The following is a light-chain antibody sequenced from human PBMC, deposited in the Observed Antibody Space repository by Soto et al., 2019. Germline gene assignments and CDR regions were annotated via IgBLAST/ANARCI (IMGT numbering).Light chain of an antibody. CDR3: QSYDSTLSYYV. CDR2: GNN. V-gene: IGLV1-40*01. J-gene: IGLJ1*01. Sequence: QSVLTQPPSVSGAPGHRVTISCTGSSSNIGAGYDVHWYQQLPGTAPKLLIYGNNNRPSGVPDRFSDSKSGTSASLAITGLQAEDEADYFCQSYDSTLSYYVFGTGTKVTVL. CDR1: SSNIGAGYD.